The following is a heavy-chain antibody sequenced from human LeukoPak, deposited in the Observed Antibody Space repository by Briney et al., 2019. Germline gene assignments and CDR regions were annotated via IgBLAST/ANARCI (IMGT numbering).Heavy chain of an antibody. J-gene: IGHJ4*02. D-gene: IGHD1-26*01. CDR1: GYSNSSGYY. V-gene: IGHV4-38-2*02. Sequence: SETLSLTCTVSGYSNSSGYYWGWIRQPPGKGLEWIGSIYHSGSTYYNPSLKSRVTISVDTSKNQFSLKLSSVTAADTAVYYCARGVSGRQDYWGQGTLVTVSS. CDR3: ARGVSGRQDY. CDR2: IYHSGST.